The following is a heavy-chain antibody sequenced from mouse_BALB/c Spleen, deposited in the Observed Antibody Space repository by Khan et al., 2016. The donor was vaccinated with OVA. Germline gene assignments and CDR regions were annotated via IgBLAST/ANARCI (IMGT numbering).Heavy chain of an antibody. J-gene: IGHJ2*01. V-gene: IGHV5-6-5*01. CDR2: ISSGGST. CDR3: AREAYRYDEYYFDY. CDR1: GFTFSSYA. D-gene: IGHD2-14*01. Sequence: EVELVESGGGSVTPGGSLKLSCAVSGFTFSSYAMSWVRQTPEKRLEWVASISSGGSTYYPASVKGRFTISRDNARNIVYLQMSSLRSEDMAMYYCAREAYRYDEYYFDYWGQGNTLTVSS.